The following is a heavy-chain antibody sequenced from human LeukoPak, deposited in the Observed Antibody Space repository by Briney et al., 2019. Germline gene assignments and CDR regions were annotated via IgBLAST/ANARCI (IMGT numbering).Heavy chain of an antibody. V-gene: IGHV4-4*02. D-gene: IGHD2-8*01. CDR2: VSLSGLT. J-gene: IGHJ4*02. Sequence: SGTLSLTCGVSGGSITSTNWWSWVRQPPGQGLEWIGEVSLSGLTNYNPSLSGRVIMALDTSKNHLSLHLTSVTAADTAVYYCSRENGAFSPFGYWGQGYLVTVLS. CDR3: SRENGAFSPFGY. CDR1: GGSITSTNW.